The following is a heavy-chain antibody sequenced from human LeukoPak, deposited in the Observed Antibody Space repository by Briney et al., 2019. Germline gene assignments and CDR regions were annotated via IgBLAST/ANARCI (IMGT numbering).Heavy chain of an antibody. D-gene: IGHD3-9*01. V-gene: IGHV1-2*04. J-gene: IGHJ4*02. CDR2: INPNSGGT. Sequence: GASVKVSCKASGYTFTGYYLHWVRQAPGQGLEWVGWINPNSGGTNYAQKFQGWVTMTRDTYISTAYMELSRLRSDDTAVYYWARGGCYDMGPDYWRQGTVVTVS. CDR3: ARGGCYDMGPDY. CDR1: GYTFTGYY.